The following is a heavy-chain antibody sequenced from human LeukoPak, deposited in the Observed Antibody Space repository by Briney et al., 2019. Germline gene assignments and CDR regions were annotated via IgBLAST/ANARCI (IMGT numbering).Heavy chain of an antibody. D-gene: IGHD5-12*01. J-gene: IGHJ4*01. CDR1: GFNFIDYS. Sequence: GGSLRLSCAASGFNFIDYSMNWVRQAPGKGLEWISYIGISSGNTKYADSVKGRFTISRDKARNSLYLKMNSLRVEDTAMYYCARDHRYAFDNWGHGTLVTVSS. CDR2: IGISSGNT. V-gene: IGHV3-48*01. CDR3: ARDHRYAFDN.